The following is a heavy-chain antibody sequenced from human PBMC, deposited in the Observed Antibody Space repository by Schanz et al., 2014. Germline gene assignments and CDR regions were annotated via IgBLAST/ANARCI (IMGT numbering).Heavy chain of an antibody. J-gene: IGHJ4*02. Sequence: EVQLVESGGGLVQPGGSLRLSCAASGFTFSSYWMHWVRQVPGKGLVWVSRIKSDGSSTGYADSVKGRFTISRDNAKNTLYLQMNSLRPEDTAVYYCAKYRGYYRVSGSYRELEYWGQGTLVTVSS. CDR3: AKYRGYYRVSGSYRELEY. CDR2: IKSDGSST. D-gene: IGHD3-10*01. V-gene: IGHV3-74*01. CDR1: GFTFSSYW.